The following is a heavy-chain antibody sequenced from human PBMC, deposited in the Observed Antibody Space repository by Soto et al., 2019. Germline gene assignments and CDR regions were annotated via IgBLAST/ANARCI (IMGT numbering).Heavy chain of an antibody. CDR1: GFIFSDYW. Sequence: GSLRLSCAASGFIFSDYWMSWVRQAPGKGPEWVANIKFDGSEKQYVDSVRGRFTISRDNSRNSLFLQMNSLRAGDTAVYYCVKDGGYCSSSTCYSPRNHYFDSWGQGTLVTVSS. CDR3: VKDGGYCSSSTCYSPRNHYFDS. D-gene: IGHD2-2*01. V-gene: IGHV3-7*03. CDR2: IKFDGSEK. J-gene: IGHJ4*02.